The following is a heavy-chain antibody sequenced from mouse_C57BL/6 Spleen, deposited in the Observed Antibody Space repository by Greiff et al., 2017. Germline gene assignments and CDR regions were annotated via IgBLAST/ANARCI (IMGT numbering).Heavy chain of an antibody. CDR3: ARASDYDYDERVYYAMDY. D-gene: IGHD2-4*01. CDR2: IYPRSGNT. Sequence: VQRVESGAELARPGASVKLSCKASGYTFTSYGISWVKQRTGQGLEWIGEIYPRSGNTYYNEKFKGKATLTADKSSSTAYMELRSLTSEDSAVYFCARASDYDYDERVYYAMDYWGQGTSVTVSS. CDR1: GYTFTSYG. V-gene: IGHV1-81*01. J-gene: IGHJ4*01.